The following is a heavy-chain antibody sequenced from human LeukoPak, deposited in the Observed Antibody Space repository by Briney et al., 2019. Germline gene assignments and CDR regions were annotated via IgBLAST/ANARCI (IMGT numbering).Heavy chain of an antibody. CDR2: IYYSGST. CDR1: GGSITGYY. V-gene: IGHV4-59*01. CDR3: ARGLPGYSGGDDAFDV. Sequence: KTSETLSLTCTVSGGSITGYYWSWIRQPPGQGLEYIGYIYYSGSTNYNPSLKSRLTISLDTSKNQFSLKLTSVTAADTALYYCARGLPGYSGGDDAFDVWGQGTVVIVS. J-gene: IGHJ3*01. D-gene: IGHD6-19*01.